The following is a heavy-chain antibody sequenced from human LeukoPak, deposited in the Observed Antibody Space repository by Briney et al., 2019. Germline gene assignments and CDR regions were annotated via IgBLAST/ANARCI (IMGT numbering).Heavy chain of an antibody. V-gene: IGHV4-31*03. CDR3: ARVPFTMIVVRGSAFDI. Sequence: SETLSLTCTVSGGSISSGGYYWSWIRQHPGKGLEWIGYIYYSGSTYYNPSLKSRVTISVDTSKNQFSLKLSSVTAADTAVYYCARVPFTMIVVRGSAFDIWGQGTMVTVSS. D-gene: IGHD3-22*01. CDR2: IYYSGST. J-gene: IGHJ3*02. CDR1: GGSISSGGYY.